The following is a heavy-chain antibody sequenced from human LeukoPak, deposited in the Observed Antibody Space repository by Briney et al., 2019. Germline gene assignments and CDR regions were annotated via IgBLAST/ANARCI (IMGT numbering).Heavy chain of an antibody. J-gene: IGHJ4*02. CDR3: ASGRQLVHFDY. D-gene: IGHD6-13*01. Sequence: SETLSLTCAVYGGSFSGYYWSWIRQPPGKGLEWIGEINHSGSTNNNSSLKSGVTLSVDTAKNQFSLTPSSVPPADTAVYYCASGRQLVHFDYWGQGTLVTVSS. CDR1: GGSFSGYY. CDR2: INHSGST. V-gene: IGHV4-34*01.